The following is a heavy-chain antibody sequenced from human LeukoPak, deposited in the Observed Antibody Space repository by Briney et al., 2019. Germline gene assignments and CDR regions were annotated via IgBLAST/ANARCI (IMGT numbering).Heavy chain of an antibody. Sequence: SETLSLTCPVSGGSISSSSYYWGWIRQPPGKGLEWLGSIHYNVNTYYNPSLKGPVTISVNTSKNQFFLQMNSVPAADTAVYYCASPVGSTTGFWYFDLWSRGTLVTVSS. CDR2: IHYNVNT. CDR1: GGSISSSSYY. J-gene: IGHJ2*01. V-gene: IGHV4-39*01. D-gene: IGHD2-8*01. CDR3: ASPVGSTTGFWYFDL.